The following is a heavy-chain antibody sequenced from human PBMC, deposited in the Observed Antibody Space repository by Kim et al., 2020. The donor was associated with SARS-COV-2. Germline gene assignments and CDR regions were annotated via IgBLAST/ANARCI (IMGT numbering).Heavy chain of an antibody. V-gene: IGHV4-39*01. J-gene: IGHJ4*02. CDR1: GGSISSSSYY. CDR2: IYYSGST. Sequence: SENLSLTCTVSGGSISSSSYYWGWIRQPPGKGLEWIGSIYYSGSTYYNPSLKSRVTISVDTSKNQFPLKLSSVTAADTAVYYCARQRPPFYDYVWGSYRYPFDYWGQGTLVTVSS. CDR3: ARQRPPFYDYVWGSYRYPFDY. D-gene: IGHD3-16*02.